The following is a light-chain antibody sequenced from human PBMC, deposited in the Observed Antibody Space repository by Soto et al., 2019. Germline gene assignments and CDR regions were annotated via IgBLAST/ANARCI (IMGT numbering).Light chain of an antibody. CDR3: QQYNNWAFT. CDR1: QSFSSS. V-gene: IGKV3-15*01. Sequence: EIVMTQSPATLSVSPGERATLSCGASQSFSSSLAWYQQKPGQAPRLLIYGASARATGIPARFSGSGSGTEFTVTISSLQSEDFAVYYCQQYNNWAFTVGGGTKGEI. CDR2: GAS. J-gene: IGKJ4*01.